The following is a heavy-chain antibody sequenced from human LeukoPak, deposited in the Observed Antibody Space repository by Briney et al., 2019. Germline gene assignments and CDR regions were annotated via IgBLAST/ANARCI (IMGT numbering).Heavy chain of an antibody. CDR1: GDSMSTYY. Sequence: SETLSLTCTVSGDSMSTYYWTWIRQPPGKGLEWIGYIYNSGSTNYNPSLKSRVTISVDTSKNQFSLKLSSVTAADTAVYYCARGRLLWFGELFPDAFDIWGQGTMVTVSS. CDR3: ARGRLLWFGELFPDAFDI. D-gene: IGHD3-10*01. V-gene: IGHV4-59*08. J-gene: IGHJ3*02. CDR2: IYNSGST.